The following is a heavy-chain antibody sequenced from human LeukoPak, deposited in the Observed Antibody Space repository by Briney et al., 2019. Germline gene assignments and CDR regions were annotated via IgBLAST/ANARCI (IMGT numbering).Heavy chain of an antibody. J-gene: IGHJ5*02. V-gene: IGHV1-2*02. D-gene: IGHD1-20*01. CDR1: GYTFTDYY. Sequence: ASVKVSCKTSGYTFTDYYMHWVRQAPGQGLEWMRWINPNSGGTNYAQNFQGRVTMTRDTSIRTAYMELSRLRSDDTAIYYCARAAVVTGSTETFDPWGQGTLVTVSS. CDR2: INPNSGGT. CDR3: ARAAVVTGSTETFDP.